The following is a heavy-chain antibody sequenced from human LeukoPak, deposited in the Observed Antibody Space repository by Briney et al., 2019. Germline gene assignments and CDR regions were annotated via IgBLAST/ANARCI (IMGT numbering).Heavy chain of an antibody. D-gene: IGHD6-25*01. J-gene: IGHJ4*02. CDR2: ISNSGST. Sequence: PAETLSLTCAVSVAYVYRGTFFWTWLRKPPGKGLEWIGYISNSGSTNYHPSLKSRVTISSDTSKTQFTLKLTSVTAADTAVYYCARSPSGYRFDSWGQGTLVTVSS. CDR1: VAYVYRGTFF. V-gene: IGHV4-61*01. CDR3: ARSPSGYRFDS.